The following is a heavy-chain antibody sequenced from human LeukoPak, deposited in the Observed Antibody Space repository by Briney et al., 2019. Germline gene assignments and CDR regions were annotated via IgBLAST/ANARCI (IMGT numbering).Heavy chain of an antibody. J-gene: IGHJ4*02. CDR1: GGSISGYY. CDR2: IYYSGST. V-gene: IGHV4-59*12. D-gene: IGHD5-12*01. CDR3: ARARNPHSGYECFDY. Sequence: PSETLSLTCTVSGGSISGYYWSWIRQPPGKGLEWIGYIYYSGSTHYNPSLKSRVTISVDTSKNQFSLKLSSVTAADTAVYYCARARNPHSGYECFDYWGQGTLVTVSS.